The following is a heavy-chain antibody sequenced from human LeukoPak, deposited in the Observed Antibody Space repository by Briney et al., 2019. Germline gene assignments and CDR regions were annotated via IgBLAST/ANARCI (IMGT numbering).Heavy chain of an antibody. Sequence: PSETLXLTCTVSGGSISSGDYYWSWIRQPPGKGLEWIGSIYYSGSTHYNPSLKSRVTISVDTSKNQFSLKLSSVTAADTAVYYCAGVAGPQGYFDYWGQGTLVTVSS. V-gene: IGHV4-39*07. CDR3: AGVAGPQGYFDY. CDR1: GGSISSGDYY. CDR2: IYYSGST. J-gene: IGHJ4*02.